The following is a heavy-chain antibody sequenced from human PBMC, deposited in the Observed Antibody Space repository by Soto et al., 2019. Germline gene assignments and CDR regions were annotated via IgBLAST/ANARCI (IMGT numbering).Heavy chain of an antibody. D-gene: IGHD3-22*01. CDR2: ISAYNGNT. Sequence: GASVKVSCKASGYIFTSYGISWVRQAPGQGLEWMGWISAYNGNTNYAQKLQGRVTMTTDTSTSTAYMELRSLRSDDTAVYYCARDGTSSGYYYDDYWGQGTLVTVSS. J-gene: IGHJ4*02. CDR1: GYIFTSYG. V-gene: IGHV1-18*01. CDR3: ARDGTSSGYYYDDY.